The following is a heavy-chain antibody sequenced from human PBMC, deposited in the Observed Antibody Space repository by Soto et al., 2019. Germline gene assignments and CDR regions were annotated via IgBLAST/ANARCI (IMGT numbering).Heavy chain of an antibody. J-gene: IGHJ4*02. Sequence: SETLSLTCSVSGGSISSSSYYWAWIRQPPGKGLEWIGSMYYSGSTYYNTSLKSRVTMSVDTSKNQFSLKLRSVTAADTAVYYCVGTYDDSRNLDFWGQGALVTVSS. CDR2: MYYSGST. D-gene: IGHD4-17*01. CDR3: VGTYDDSRNLDF. V-gene: IGHV4-39*01. CDR1: GGSISSSSYY.